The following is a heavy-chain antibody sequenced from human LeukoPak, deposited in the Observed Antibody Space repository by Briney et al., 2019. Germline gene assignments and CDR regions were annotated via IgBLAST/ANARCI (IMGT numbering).Heavy chain of an antibody. Sequence: ASVKVSCXASGYTFTSYYMHWVRQAPGQGLEWMGIINPSGGSTSYAQKFQGRVTMTRGTSTSTVYMELSSLRSEDTAVYYCARDLYCSSTSCYLFDYWGQGTLVTVSS. CDR1: GYTFTSYY. CDR2: INPSGGST. V-gene: IGHV1-46*03. CDR3: ARDLYCSSTSCYLFDY. D-gene: IGHD2-2*01. J-gene: IGHJ4*02.